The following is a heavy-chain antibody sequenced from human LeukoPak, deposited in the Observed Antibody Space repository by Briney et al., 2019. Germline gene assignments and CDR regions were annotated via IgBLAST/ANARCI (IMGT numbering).Heavy chain of an antibody. Sequence: GGSLRLSCAASGFTFDDYAMHWVRQAPGKGLEWVSGISWNSGSIGYADSVKGRFTISRDNAKNSLYLQMNSLRAEDTALYYCAKVVHTTPDLIQGGMDVWGQGTTVTVSS. D-gene: IGHD1-26*01. V-gene: IGHV3-9*01. CDR3: AKVVHTTPDLIQGGMDV. J-gene: IGHJ6*02. CDR1: GFTFDDYA. CDR2: ISWNSGSI.